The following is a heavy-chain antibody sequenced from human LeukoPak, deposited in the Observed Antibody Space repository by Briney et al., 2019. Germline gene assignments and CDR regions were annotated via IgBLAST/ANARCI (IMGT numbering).Heavy chain of an antibody. J-gene: IGHJ6*03. CDR1: GYTFTGYY. CDR2: INPNGGGT. CDR3: ARSPLGDGADYYYYMDV. D-gene: IGHD3-10*01. Sequence: ASVKVSCKASGYTFTGYYMHWVRQAPGQGLEWMGWINPNGGGTNYAQKFQGRVTMTRDTSISTAYMELSRLRSDDTAVYYCARSPLGDGADYYYYMDVWGKGTTVTVSS. V-gene: IGHV1-2*02.